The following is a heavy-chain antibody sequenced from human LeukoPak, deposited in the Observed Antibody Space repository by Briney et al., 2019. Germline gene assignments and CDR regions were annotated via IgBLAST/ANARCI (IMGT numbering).Heavy chain of an antibody. CDR3: ARDLFGVVVTATNFDY. V-gene: IGHV3-74*03. D-gene: IGHD2-21*02. Sequence: GGSLILSCAASGFTFSRYWMHWVRQAPGKGLMWVSRISPDGSTTLYADSVKGRFTISRDNAKNTLYLQMNSLGAEDTAVYYCARDLFGVVVTATNFDYWGQGTLVTVSS. J-gene: IGHJ4*02. CDR2: ISPDGSTT. CDR1: GFTFSRYW.